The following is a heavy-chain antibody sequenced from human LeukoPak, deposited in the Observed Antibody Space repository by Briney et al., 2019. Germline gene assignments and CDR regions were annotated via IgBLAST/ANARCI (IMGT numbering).Heavy chain of an antibody. CDR2: IYYSGST. Sequence: SETLSLTCTVSGCSISSSSYYWGWLRQPPGKGLEWIGSIYYSGSTFYNPSLQSRVTISVDTSKNQFSLKRSSVTAADAAVYYCATEDTAMGTWGQRTLVTVSS. V-gene: IGHV4-39*07. D-gene: IGHD5-18*01. CDR1: GCSISSSSYY. J-gene: IGHJ4*02. CDR3: ATEDTAMGT.